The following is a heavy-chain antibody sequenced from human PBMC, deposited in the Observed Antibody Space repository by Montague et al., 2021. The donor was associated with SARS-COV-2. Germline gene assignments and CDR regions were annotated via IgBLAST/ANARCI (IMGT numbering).Heavy chain of an antibody. CDR2: IKSKTDGGTT. D-gene: IGHD3-9*01. Sequence: SLRLSCAASGFTFSNAWMSWVRQAPGKGLEWVGRIKSKTDGGTTDYAAPVKGRFTISRDDSKNTLYLQMNSLKTEDTAVYYCTTDASVRYFDWLFYGGVAYYGMDVWGQGTTVTVSS. CDR1: GFTFSNAW. V-gene: IGHV3-15*01. J-gene: IGHJ6*02. CDR3: TTDASVRYFDWLFYGGVAYYGMDV.